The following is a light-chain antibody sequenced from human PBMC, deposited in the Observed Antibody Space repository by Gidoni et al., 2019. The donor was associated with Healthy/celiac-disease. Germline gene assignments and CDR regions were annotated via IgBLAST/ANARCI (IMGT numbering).Light chain of an antibody. V-gene: IGLV1-47*01. CDR3: AAWDDSLSGVV. J-gene: IGLJ2*01. CDR1: SSNIGSNY. CDR2: RNN. Sequence: QSVLTQPPSASGTPGQRVTISCSGSSSNIGSNYVYWYQQLPGTAPKLLIYRNNQRPSGVPDRISGSKSGNSAFLAISGLRSEDEADYYCAAWDDSLSGVVFGGGTKLTVL.